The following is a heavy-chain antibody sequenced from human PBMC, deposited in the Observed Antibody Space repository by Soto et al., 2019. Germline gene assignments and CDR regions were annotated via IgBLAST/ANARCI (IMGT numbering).Heavy chain of an antibody. CDR3: ARDDDGEPNAFDI. CDR2: IYGDGSKQ. D-gene: IGHD3-10*01. CDR1: VFTFSRYG. V-gene: IGHV3-33*01. Sequence: GGSLRLSCEASVFTFSRYGMHWVRPAPGRGLEWVALIYGDGSKQYYTDSVKGRFTISRDNAKNTLFLEMSVLRAEDTAVYYCARDDDGEPNAFDIWGQGTMVTVSS. J-gene: IGHJ3*02.